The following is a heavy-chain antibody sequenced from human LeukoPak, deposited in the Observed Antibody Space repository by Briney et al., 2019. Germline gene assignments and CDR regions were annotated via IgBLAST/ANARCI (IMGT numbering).Heavy chain of an antibody. J-gene: IGHJ6*03. CDR3: ARTTEGGYTYGYFYYYYMDV. V-gene: IGHV4-39*07. CDR2: IYHSGST. D-gene: IGHD5-18*01. CDR1: GGSISSSSYY. Sequence: SETLSLTCTVSGGSISSSSYYRGWIRQPPGKGLEWIGSIYHSGSTYYNPSLKSRVTISVDTSKNQFSLKLTSVTAADTAVYYCARTTEGGYTYGYFYYYYMDVWGKGTTVTISS.